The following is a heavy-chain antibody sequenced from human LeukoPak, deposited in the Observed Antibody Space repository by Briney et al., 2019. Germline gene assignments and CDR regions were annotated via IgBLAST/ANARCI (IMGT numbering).Heavy chain of an antibody. J-gene: IGHJ4*02. CDR3: ARVDDYDSSGYPFDY. CDR2: IYYSGST. Sequence: SETLSLTCTVSGGSISSYYWSWIRQPPGKGLEWIGYIYYSGSTYYNPSLKSRVTISVDTSKNQFSLKLSSVTAADTAVYYCARVDDYDSSGYPFDYWGQGTLVTVSS. D-gene: IGHD3-22*01. V-gene: IGHV4-59*12. CDR1: GGSISSYY.